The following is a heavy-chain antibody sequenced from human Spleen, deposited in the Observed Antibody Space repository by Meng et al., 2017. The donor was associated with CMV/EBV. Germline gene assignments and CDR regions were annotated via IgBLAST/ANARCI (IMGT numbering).Heavy chain of an antibody. D-gene: IGHD3-3*01. CDR3: ARGSYDFWSGVGSDY. V-gene: IGHV1-8*03. J-gene: IGHJ4*02. Sequence: SGYTFTSYDNNWVRQAPGQGLEWTGWMNPNSGNTGYAQKFQGRVTITRNTSISTAYMELSSLRSEDTAVYYCARGSYDFWSGVGSDYWGQGTLVTVSS. CDR2: MNPNSGNT. CDR1: GYTFTSYD.